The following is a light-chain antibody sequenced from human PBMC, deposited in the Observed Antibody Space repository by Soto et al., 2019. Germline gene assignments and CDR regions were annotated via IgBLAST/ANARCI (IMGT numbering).Light chain of an antibody. CDR2: DAS. CDR3: QQYDNLPLT. Sequence: DIQMTQSPSSLSASVGARVTITCHSSQDISNYLNWYQQKPGKAPKLLIYDASNLETGVPSRFSGSGSGTDFTFTISSLQPEDIATYYCQQYDNLPLTFGGGTKVDI. CDR1: QDISNY. J-gene: IGKJ4*01. V-gene: IGKV1-33*01.